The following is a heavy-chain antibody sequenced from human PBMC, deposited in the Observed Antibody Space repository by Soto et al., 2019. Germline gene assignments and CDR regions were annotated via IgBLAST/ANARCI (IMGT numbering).Heavy chain of an antibody. CDR1: GFSFSNYG. CDR2: ITKTGRRT. D-gene: IGHD3-3*01. V-gene: IGHV3-23*01. CDR3: TKDGDAYDFAFDK. J-gene: IGHJ3*02. Sequence: EVQLLESGGGLVQPGGSLRLSCATSGFSFSNYGMNWVRQAPGKGLEWVSGITKTGRRTFIADSVRGRFTISRDNLKNIMYLQMNSLRVDDTALYYCTKDGDAYDFAFDKWGQGTMVTVTS.